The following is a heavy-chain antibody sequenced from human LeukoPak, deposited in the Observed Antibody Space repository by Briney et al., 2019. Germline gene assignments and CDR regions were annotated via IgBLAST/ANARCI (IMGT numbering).Heavy chain of an antibody. CDR1: GFTFSSYG. CDR2: ISYDGSNK. CDR3: AKDRQGDSSSWVDY. Sequence: GGSLRLSCAASGFTFSSYGMHWVRQAPGKGLEWVAVISYDGSNKYYADSVKGRFTISRDNSKNTLYLQMNSLRAEDTAVYYCAKDRQGDSSSWVDYWGQGTLVTVSS. D-gene: IGHD6-13*01. J-gene: IGHJ4*02. V-gene: IGHV3-30*18.